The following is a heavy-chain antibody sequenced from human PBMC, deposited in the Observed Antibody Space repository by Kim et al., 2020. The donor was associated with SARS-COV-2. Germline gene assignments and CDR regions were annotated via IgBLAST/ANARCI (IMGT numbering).Heavy chain of an antibody. D-gene: IGHD6-13*01. Sequence: ADSVTCRFTIPIDNSKITLYLQMNSLRAEDTAVYYCARGVGGYSSSWLDYWGQGTLVTVSS. V-gene: IGHV3-33*01. J-gene: IGHJ4*02. CDR3: ARGVGGYSSSWLDY.